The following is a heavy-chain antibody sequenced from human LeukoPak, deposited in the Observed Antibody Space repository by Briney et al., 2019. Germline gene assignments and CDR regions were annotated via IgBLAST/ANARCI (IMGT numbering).Heavy chain of an antibody. CDR2: IYYSGST. CDR1: GGSISTYY. Sequence: PSETLSLTCSVSGGSISTYYWTWIRQPPGKGLEWIGYIYYSGSTNYNPSLKSRVTISLDTSKNQFSLKLSSVTAADTAVYYCARAILSGYPDSWGQGTLVIVFS. V-gene: IGHV4-59*01. D-gene: IGHD3-3*01. CDR3: ARAILSGYPDS. J-gene: IGHJ4*02.